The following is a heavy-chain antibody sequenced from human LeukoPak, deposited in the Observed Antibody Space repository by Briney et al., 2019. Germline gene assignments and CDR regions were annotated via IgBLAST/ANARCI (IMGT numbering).Heavy chain of an antibody. CDR2: IKSKTDGGTI. CDR1: GFSFSDAW. J-gene: IGHJ4*02. V-gene: IGHV3-15*01. D-gene: IGHD1-26*01. CDR3: TTELLGQWGPY. Sequence: GGSLRLSCATSGFSFSDAWMTWVRQAPGEGLEWVGRIKSKTDGGTIDDAGPLKGRFTISRDDSKNTLYLQMNSLKIEDTAVYHCTTELLGQWGPYWGQGTLVTVSS.